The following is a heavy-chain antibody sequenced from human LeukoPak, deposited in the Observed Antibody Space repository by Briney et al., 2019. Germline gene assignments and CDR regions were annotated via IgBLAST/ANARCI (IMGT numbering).Heavy chain of an antibody. D-gene: IGHD6-13*01. CDR2: ISYDGSNK. J-gene: IGHJ4*02. CDR1: GFTFSSYA. Sequence: GGSLRLSCAASGFTFSSYAMHWVRQAPGKGLEWVAVISYDGSNKYYADSVKGRFTISRDNSKNTLYLQMNSLRAEDTAVYYCASFPRVGSLTAGRANSGLDYWGQGTLVTVSS. CDR3: ASFPRVGSLTAGRANSGLDY. V-gene: IGHV3-30-3*01.